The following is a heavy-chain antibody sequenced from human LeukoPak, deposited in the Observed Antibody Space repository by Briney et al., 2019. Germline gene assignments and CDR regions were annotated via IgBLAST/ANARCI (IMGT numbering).Heavy chain of an antibody. Sequence: SETLSLACTVSGGSISSTFYYWGWIRQPPGKGLEWIGTIYYSGSTYYNPSLKSRVFISVDTSKNQVSLKLSSVTAADTAVYYCARHVGSWGHFDYWGQGTLVTVSS. D-gene: IGHD7-27*01. J-gene: IGHJ4*02. V-gene: IGHV4-39*01. CDR2: IYYSGST. CDR1: GGSISSTFYY. CDR3: ARHVGSWGHFDY.